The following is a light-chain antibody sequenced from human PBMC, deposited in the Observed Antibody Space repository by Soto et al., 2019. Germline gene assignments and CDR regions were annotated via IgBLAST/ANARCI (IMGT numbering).Light chain of an antibody. CDR1: QVINSF. CDR3: QQTDSNPST. J-gene: IGKJ4*01. CDR2: AAS. Sequence: ALHLTQSPSSLSASVGDRVTITCRASQVINSFLAWYQQKPGKAPKLLIYAASSLQTRVPLSFSGSGSATDFTLTINSLQPEELATYYCQQTDSNPSTFGGGTKVDIK. V-gene: IGKV1-13*02.